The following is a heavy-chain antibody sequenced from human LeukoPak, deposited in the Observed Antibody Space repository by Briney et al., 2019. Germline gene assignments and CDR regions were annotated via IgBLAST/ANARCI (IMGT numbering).Heavy chain of an antibody. V-gene: IGHV3-53*01. CDR2: IYSGGST. CDR1: GFTVSSNY. CDR3: ARGTLGWATVATGWYFDL. Sequence: PGGSLRHSCAASGFTVSSNYMNWVRQAPGKGLEWVSVIYSGGSTYYADSVKGRFTSSRDNSKNTLSLQMNSLRAEDTAVYYCARGTLGWATVATGWYFDLWGQGTPVTVSS. J-gene: IGHJ2*01. D-gene: IGHD4-23*01.